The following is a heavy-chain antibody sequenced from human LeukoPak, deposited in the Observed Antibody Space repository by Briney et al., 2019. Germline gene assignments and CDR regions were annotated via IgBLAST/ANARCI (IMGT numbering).Heavy chain of an antibody. Sequence: GGSLRLSCAASGFSFSGYGMHWVRQAPGKGLEWVGVISYDGSNKYYADSVKGRFTISRDNSKNTPYLQMDSLSAEDTAVYFCARAMDVWGQGTTVTVSS. CDR3: ARAMDV. CDR1: GFSFSGYG. CDR2: ISYDGSNK. J-gene: IGHJ6*02. V-gene: IGHV3-30*03.